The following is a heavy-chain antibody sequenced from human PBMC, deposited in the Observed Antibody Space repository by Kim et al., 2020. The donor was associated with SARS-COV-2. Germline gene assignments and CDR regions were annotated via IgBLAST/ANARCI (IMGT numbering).Heavy chain of an antibody. CDR1: GFSFSYYN. CDR2: ISGSGDV. D-gene: IGHD3-10*01. J-gene: IGHJ4*02. CDR3: ASQTLGSGTHYFDN. Sequence: GGSLRLSCAASGFSFSYYNMNWVRQAAGKGLEWVSSISGSGDVYYADSVKGRFTISRDNAKNSLYLQMNSLRAEDTAVYYCASQTLGSGTHYFDNWGQGT. V-gene: IGHV3-21*01.